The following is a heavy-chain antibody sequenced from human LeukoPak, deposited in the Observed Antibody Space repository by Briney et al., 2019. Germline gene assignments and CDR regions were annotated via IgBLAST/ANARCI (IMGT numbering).Heavy chain of an antibody. Sequence: PSETLSLTCAVYGGSFSGYYWSWIRQPPGKGLEWIGEINHSGSTNYNPSLKSRVTISVDTSKNQFSLKLSSVTAADTAVYYCARRRPRRDSSGWCFDYWGQGTLVTVSS. CDR1: GGSFSGYY. CDR2: INHSGST. D-gene: IGHD6-19*01. J-gene: IGHJ4*02. V-gene: IGHV4-34*01. CDR3: ARRRPRRDSSGWCFDY.